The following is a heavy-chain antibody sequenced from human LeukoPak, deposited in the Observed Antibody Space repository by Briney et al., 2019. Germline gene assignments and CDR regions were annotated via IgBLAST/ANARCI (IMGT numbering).Heavy chain of an antibody. Sequence: KPSETLSLTCAVYGGSXSGYYWSWIRQPPGKGLEWIGEINHSGSTNYNPSLKSRVTISVDTSKNQFSLKLSSVTAADTAVYYCARLDSSGYYLDFWGQGTLVTVSS. CDR3: ARLDSSGYYLDF. J-gene: IGHJ4*02. D-gene: IGHD3-22*01. V-gene: IGHV4-34*01. CDR1: GGSXSGYY. CDR2: INHSGST.